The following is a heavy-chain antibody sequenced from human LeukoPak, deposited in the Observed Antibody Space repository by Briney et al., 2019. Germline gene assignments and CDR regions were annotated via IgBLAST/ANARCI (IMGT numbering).Heavy chain of an antibody. CDR1: GGTFSSYA. Sequence: GSSVKVSCKASGGTFSSYAISWVRQAPGQGLEWMGGIIPIFGTANYAQKFQGRVTITTDESTSTAYMELSSLRSEDTAVYYCATYPLDYYDSSGYYYVYSGQGSLVTVSS. V-gene: IGHV1-69*05. CDR3: ATYPLDYYDSSGYYYVY. D-gene: IGHD3-22*01. CDR2: IIPIFGTA. J-gene: IGHJ4*02.